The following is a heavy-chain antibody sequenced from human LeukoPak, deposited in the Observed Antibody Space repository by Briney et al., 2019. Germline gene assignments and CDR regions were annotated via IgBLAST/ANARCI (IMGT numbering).Heavy chain of an antibody. Sequence: PGGSLRLSCAASGFTFRNYGMHWVRQAPGKGLEWVAVIWYDGSNKYHAESVKGRFTISRDNSKNTLYLEMNNLRAEDTAVYYCARMGGDHGGKTLESWGQGTLVTISS. CDR3: ARMGGDHGGKTLES. V-gene: IGHV3-33*01. J-gene: IGHJ5*02. D-gene: IGHD4-23*01. CDR1: GFTFRNYG. CDR2: IWYDGSNK.